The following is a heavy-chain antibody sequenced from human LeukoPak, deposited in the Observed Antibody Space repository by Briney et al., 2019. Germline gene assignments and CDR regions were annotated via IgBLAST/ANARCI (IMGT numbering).Heavy chain of an antibody. D-gene: IGHD2-2*01. Sequence: ASVKVSCKASGYTFASYDINWVRQATGQGLEWMGWMHPNSGNTGYAQKFQGRVTMTRNTSISTAYMELSSLRSENTAVYYCARGATYCSSTSCSNYYYYMDVWGKGTTVTVSS. CDR1: GYTFASYD. CDR2: MHPNSGNT. J-gene: IGHJ6*03. CDR3: ARGATYCSSTSCSNYYYYMDV. V-gene: IGHV1-8*01.